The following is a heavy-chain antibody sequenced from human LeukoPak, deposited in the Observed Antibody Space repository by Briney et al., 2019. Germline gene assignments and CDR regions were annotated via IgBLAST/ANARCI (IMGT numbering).Heavy chain of an antibody. V-gene: IGHV3-20*04. J-gene: IGHJ4*02. CDR2: INWNSIRV. D-gene: IGHD3-22*01. Sequence: GESLRLSCTASGFIFNNYGMSRVRQAPGKGLEWVSGINWNSIRVGYADSVKGRFTISRVNAKTSLYLQMNSLRAEDTAFYYCARLRNHDSRGYYFEIDSWGQGTLVTVSS. CDR3: ARLRNHDSRGYYFEIDS. CDR1: GFIFNNYG.